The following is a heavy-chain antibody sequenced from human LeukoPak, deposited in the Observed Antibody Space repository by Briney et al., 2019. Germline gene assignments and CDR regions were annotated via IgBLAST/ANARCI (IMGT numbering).Heavy chain of an antibody. CDR1: GGTFSSYA. CDR3: ARSVAAADLRIDDYMDV. CDR2: IIPIFGTA. Sequence: GASVTVSFKASGGTFSSYAISWVRQAPGQGLEWMGGIIPIFGTANYAQKFQGRVTITTDESTSTAYMELSSLRSEDTAVYYWARSVAAADLRIDDYMDVWGKGATVTVSS. V-gene: IGHV1-69*05. J-gene: IGHJ6*03. D-gene: IGHD6-13*01.